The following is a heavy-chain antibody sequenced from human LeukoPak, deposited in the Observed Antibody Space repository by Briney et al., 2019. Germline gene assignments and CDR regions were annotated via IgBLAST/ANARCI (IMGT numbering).Heavy chain of an antibody. CDR2: INHSGST. J-gene: IGHJ4*02. CDR3: ARGPGGSGNNGY. D-gene: IGHD3-10*01. V-gene: IGHV4-34*01. Sequence: PGGSLRLSCAASGFTFSSYAMSWVRQAPGKGLEWIGEINHSGSTNYNPSLKSRVTISVDTSKNQFSLKLSSVTAADTAVYYCARGPGGSGNNGYWGQGTLVTVSS. CDR1: GFTFSSYA.